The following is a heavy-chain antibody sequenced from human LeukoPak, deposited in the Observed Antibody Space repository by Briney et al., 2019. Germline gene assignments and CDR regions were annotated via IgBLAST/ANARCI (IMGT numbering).Heavy chain of an antibody. Sequence: GGSLRLSCAASGFAFSSYGMHWVRQAPGKGLEWVAFIRYDGGNKYYADSVKGRFTISRDNSKNTLYLQMNSLRAEDTAVYYCAKDQNPMIVVVITSPLDYWGQGTLVTVSS. J-gene: IGHJ4*02. V-gene: IGHV3-30*02. D-gene: IGHD3-22*01. CDR1: GFAFSSYG. CDR3: AKDQNPMIVVVITSPLDY. CDR2: IRYDGGNK.